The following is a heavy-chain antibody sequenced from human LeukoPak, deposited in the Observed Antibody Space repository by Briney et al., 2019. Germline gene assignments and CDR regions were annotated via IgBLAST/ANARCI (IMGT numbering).Heavy chain of an antibody. CDR3: ARDLKGYSYGPVAFDI. V-gene: IGHV4-39*07. J-gene: IGHJ3*02. D-gene: IGHD5-18*01. CDR2: IYYSGST. CDR1: GGSISSNTYY. Sequence: PSETLSLTCNVSGGSISSNTYYWGWIRQPPGKGLEWIASIYYSGSTYYNPSLKSRVTISVDTSKNQFSLKLSSVTAADTAVYYCARDLKGYSYGPVAFDIWGQGTMVTVSS.